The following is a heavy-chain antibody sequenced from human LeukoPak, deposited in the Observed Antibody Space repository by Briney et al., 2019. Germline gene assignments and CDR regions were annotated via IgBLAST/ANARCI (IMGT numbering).Heavy chain of an antibody. CDR1: GYTFTGYF. J-gene: IGHJ5*02. V-gene: IGHV1-2*02. CDR3: ARVFNYYDTSGYYT. D-gene: IGHD3-22*01. Sequence: ASVKVSCKASGYTFTGYFLHWVRQAPGQGLEWMGWINPNSGGTTFAQKFQGRVTMTRDTSNSTAYMELSRLRSDDTAVYYCARVFNYYDTSGYYTWGQGTLVTVSS. CDR2: INPNSGGT.